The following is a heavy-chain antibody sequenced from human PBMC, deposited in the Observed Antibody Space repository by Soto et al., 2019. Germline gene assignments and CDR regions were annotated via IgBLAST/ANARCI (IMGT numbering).Heavy chain of an antibody. D-gene: IGHD6-13*01. CDR1: GGSINTYY. J-gene: IGHJ4*02. Sequence: ETLSLTCAVSGGSINTYYWSWVRQPPGKGLEWIGNIHHSGSTNYNPSLNSRVTISIDTSKSQFSLKVNSMTAADTAVYYCARYRREAVAGYTLDNWGQGILVTVSS. CDR3: ARYRREAVAGYTLDN. CDR2: IHHSGST. V-gene: IGHV4-59*10.